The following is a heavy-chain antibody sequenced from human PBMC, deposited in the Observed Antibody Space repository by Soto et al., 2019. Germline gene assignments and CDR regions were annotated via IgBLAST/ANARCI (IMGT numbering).Heavy chain of an antibody. V-gene: IGHV4-61*01. J-gene: IGHJ4*02. D-gene: IGHD3-10*01. Sequence: QVRLQESGPGLLKPSETLSLTCAVSGGSVSNFNYYWTWIRQPPGKGLEWVGYIHYSGSTNYSPSLKSRVTISFDTSQNQFSLRLSSVTAADTAMYYCATWSYGLDSWGQGTLVTVSS. CDR1: GGSVSNFNYY. CDR2: IHYSGST. CDR3: ATWSYGLDS.